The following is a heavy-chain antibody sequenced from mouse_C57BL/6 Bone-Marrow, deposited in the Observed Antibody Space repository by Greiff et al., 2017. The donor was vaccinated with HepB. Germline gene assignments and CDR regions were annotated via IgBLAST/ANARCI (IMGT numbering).Heavy chain of an antibody. CDR3: AREKHYSNYDAY. J-gene: IGHJ3*01. CDR2: IDPANGNT. Sequence: EVNVVESVAELVRPGASVKLSCTASGFNIKNTYMHWVKQRPEQGLEWIGRIDPANGNTKYAPKFQGKATITADTSSNTAYLQLSSLTSEDTAIYYCAREKHYSNYDAYWGQGTLVTVSA. CDR1: GFNIKNTY. D-gene: IGHD2-5*01. V-gene: IGHV14-3*01.